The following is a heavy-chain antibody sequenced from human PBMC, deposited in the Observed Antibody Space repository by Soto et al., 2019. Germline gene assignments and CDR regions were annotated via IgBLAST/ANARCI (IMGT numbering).Heavy chain of an antibody. CDR1: GGSISSYY. CDR3: ARQGVTDYSNYYYMDV. CDR2: IYYSGST. Sequence: SETLSLTCTVSGGSISSYYWSWIRQPPGKGLEWIGYIYYSGSTNYNPSLKSRVTISVDTSKNQFSLKLSSVTAADTAVYYCARQGVTDYSNYYYMDVWGKGTTVTVSS. D-gene: IGHD4-4*01. J-gene: IGHJ6*03. V-gene: IGHV4-59*08.